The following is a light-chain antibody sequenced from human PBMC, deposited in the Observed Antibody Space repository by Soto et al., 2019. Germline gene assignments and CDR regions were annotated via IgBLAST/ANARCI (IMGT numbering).Light chain of an antibody. Sequence: EIVLTQSPGTLSLSPGERATLSCRARQSVSSSYLAWYQPKPGQAPRLLIYGASSKATGIPHRFSGSGSGTDFTLNISRLEPEDFAVYYCQQYGSTLLFTFGPGTKEDI. V-gene: IGKV3-20*01. J-gene: IGKJ3*01. CDR3: QQYGSTLLFT. CDR2: GAS. CDR1: QSVSSSY.